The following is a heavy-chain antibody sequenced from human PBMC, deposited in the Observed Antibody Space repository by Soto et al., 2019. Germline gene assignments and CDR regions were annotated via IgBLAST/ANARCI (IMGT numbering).Heavy chain of an antibody. CDR3: AKDRNDSSGYYLPGY. CDR2: ISYDGSNK. D-gene: IGHD3-22*01. CDR1: GFTFSSYA. J-gene: IGHJ4*02. V-gene: IGHV3-30*18. Sequence: GGSLRLSCAASGFTFSSYAMSWVRQAPGKGLEWVAVISYDGSNKYYADSVKGRFTISRDNSKNTLYLQMNSLRAEDTAVYYCAKDRNDSSGYYLPGYWGQGTLVTVSS.